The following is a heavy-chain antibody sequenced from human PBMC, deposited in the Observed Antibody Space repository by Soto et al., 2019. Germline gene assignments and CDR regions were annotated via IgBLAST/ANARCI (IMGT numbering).Heavy chain of an antibody. D-gene: IGHD6-13*01. J-gene: IGHJ3*02. Sequence: GGSLRLSCAASGFTFSSYAMHWVRQAPGKGLEYVSAISSNGGSTYYVDSVKGRFTISRDNSKNTLYLQMGSLRAEDMAVYYCARASRSWYAFDIWGQGTMVTVSS. CDR2: ISSNGGST. V-gene: IGHV3-64*02. CDR3: ARASRSWYAFDI. CDR1: GFTFSSYA.